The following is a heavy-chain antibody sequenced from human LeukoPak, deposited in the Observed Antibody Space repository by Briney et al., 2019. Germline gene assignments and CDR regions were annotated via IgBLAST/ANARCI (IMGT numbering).Heavy chain of an antibody. V-gene: IGHV1-69*13. D-gene: IGHD2-8*01. CDR2: IIPIFGTA. Sequence: SVKVSCEASGGTFSSYAISWVRQAPGQGLEWMGGIIPIFGTANYAQKFQGRVTITADESTSTAYMELSSLRSEDTAVYYYANRLREHCTNGVCYKGNIYFDYWGQGTLVTVSS. CDR1: GGTFSSYA. J-gene: IGHJ4*02. CDR3: ANRLREHCTNGVCYKGNIYFDY.